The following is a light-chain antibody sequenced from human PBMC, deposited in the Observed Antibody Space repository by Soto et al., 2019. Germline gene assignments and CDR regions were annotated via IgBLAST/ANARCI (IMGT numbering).Light chain of an antibody. J-gene: IGLJ2*01. CDR2: LEGSGSY. V-gene: IGLV4-60*02. Sequence: QSVLTQSSSASASLGSSVKLTCTLSSGHSSYIIAWHQQQPGKAPRYLMKLEGSGSYNKGSGVPDRFSGSSSGADRYLTISNLQFEDEADYYCETWDSNTHRVVFGGGTKLTVL. CDR1: SGHSSYI. CDR3: ETWDSNTHRVV.